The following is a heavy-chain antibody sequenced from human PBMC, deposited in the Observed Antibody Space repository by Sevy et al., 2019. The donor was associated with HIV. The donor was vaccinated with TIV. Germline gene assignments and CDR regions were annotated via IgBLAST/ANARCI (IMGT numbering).Heavy chain of an antibody. J-gene: IGHJ4*02. CDR2: IYPSGIT. V-gene: IGHV4-61*02. D-gene: IGHD3-10*01. CDR3: ARYYYGSGKYYFDY. Sequence: SETLSLTCTVSGGSISSGTYYWSWIRQPAGKGLEWIGRIYPSGITNYNPSLKSRVTISLDTSKNQFSLNLRSVTAADTAVYYCARYYYGSGKYYFDYWGQGTLVTVSS. CDR1: GGSISSGTYY.